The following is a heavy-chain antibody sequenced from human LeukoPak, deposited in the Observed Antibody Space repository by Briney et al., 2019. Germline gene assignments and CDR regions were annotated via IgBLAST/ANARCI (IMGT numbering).Heavy chain of an antibody. Sequence: AGGSLRLSCAASGFTFDDYAMQWVRQAPGKGLEWVSGISWNSGSIDYADSVKGPFPISRHNANHSLYLQMNSLRAEDTALYYCAKDPRGYNCNDGVYFDYWGQGTLVTVSS. D-gene: IGHD1-1*01. J-gene: IGHJ4*02. CDR2: ISWNSGSI. CDR1: GFTFDDYA. CDR3: AKDPRGYNCNDGVYFDY. V-gene: IGHV3-9*01.